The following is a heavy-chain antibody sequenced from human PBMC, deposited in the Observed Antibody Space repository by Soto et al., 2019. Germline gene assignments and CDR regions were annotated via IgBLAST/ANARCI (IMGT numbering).Heavy chain of an antibody. Sequence: SETLSLTCAVSGGSISSGGYSWSWIRQPPGKGLEWIGYIYHSGSTYYNPSLKSRVTISVDRSKNQFSLKLSSVTAADTAVYYCARGIYEGSSGYYLDVWGQGNLVTVAS. CDR3: ARGIYEGSSGYYLDV. J-gene: IGHJ4*02. V-gene: IGHV4-30-2*01. D-gene: IGHD3-22*01. CDR2: IYHSGST. CDR1: GGSISSGGYS.